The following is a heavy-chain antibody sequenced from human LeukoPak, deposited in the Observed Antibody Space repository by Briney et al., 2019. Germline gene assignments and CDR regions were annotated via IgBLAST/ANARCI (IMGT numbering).Heavy chain of an antibody. Sequence: GGSLRLSCAASGFTFSSYGMSWVRQAPGKGLEWVSAISGSGGSTYYADSVKGRFTISRDNSKNTLYLQMNSLRAEDTAVYYCARVRAWGSSWNDYWGQGTLVTVSS. J-gene: IGHJ4*02. CDR3: ARVRAWGSSWNDY. D-gene: IGHD6-13*01. CDR2: ISGSGGST. CDR1: GFTFSSYG. V-gene: IGHV3-23*01.